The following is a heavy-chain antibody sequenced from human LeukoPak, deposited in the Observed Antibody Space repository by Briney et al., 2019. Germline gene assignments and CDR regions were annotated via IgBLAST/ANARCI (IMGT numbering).Heavy chain of an antibody. V-gene: IGHV3-30*18. Sequence: GRSLRLSCAASGFTFSSYGMHWVRQAPGKGLEWVAVISYDGSNKYYADSVKGRFTISRDNSKNTVYLQMNSLRAEDTAVYYCAKQGGGGWNYYYGMDVWGKGTTVTVSS. CDR2: ISYDGSNK. D-gene: IGHD6-19*01. CDR3: AKQGGGGWNYYYGMDV. J-gene: IGHJ6*04. CDR1: GFTFSSYG.